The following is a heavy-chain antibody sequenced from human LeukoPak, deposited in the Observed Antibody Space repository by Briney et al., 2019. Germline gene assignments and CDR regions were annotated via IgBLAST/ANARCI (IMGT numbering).Heavy chain of an antibody. J-gene: IGHJ4*02. D-gene: IGHD1-1*01. CDR2: ISSSSTNI. Sequence: PGGNVSLSGSGSGITNSSYSMNRLRPAQGHGLEGVSTISSSSTNIDHAFSGKGRLTISRDKAKNSLYLQMNSLRVEDTAVYYCARCTTGRTFGSLREIKRSREIDYWGQGTLDTVPS. CDR1: GITNSSYS. CDR3: ARCTTGRTFGSLREIKRSREIDY. V-gene: IGHV3-21*01.